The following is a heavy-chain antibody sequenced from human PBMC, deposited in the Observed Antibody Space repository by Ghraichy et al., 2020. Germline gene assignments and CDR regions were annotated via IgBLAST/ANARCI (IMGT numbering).Heavy chain of an antibody. Sequence: GDSLNISCAASGFTFSSYWMSWVRQAPGKGLEWVANIKQDGSEKYYVDSVKGRFTISRDNAKNSLYLQMNSLRVEDTAVYYCARAPRIAARPFYYYYYGMDVWGQGTTVTVSS. CDR1: GFTFSSYW. V-gene: IGHV3-7*01. J-gene: IGHJ6*02. CDR2: IKQDGSEK. D-gene: IGHD6-6*01. CDR3: ARAPRIAARPFYYYYYGMDV.